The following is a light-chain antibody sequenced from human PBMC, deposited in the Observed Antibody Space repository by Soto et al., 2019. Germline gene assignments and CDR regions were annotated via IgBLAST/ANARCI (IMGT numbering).Light chain of an antibody. CDR2: KAS. Sequence: DIQLTQSPSTLSASVGDRVTITCRASQSINSWLAWYQQKPGKAPKLLVYKASSLERGVPSRFSGSGSGTEFTLTISTLQPDDCATYYCQQYEAYPFTFGGGTKVEI. J-gene: IGKJ4*01. CDR3: QQYEAYPFT. CDR1: QSINSW. V-gene: IGKV1-5*03.